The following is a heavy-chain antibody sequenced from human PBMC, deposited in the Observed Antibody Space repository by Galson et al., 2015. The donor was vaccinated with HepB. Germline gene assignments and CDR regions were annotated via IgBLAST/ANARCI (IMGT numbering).Heavy chain of an antibody. D-gene: IGHD3-16*01. J-gene: IGHJ6*02. V-gene: IGHV1-2*04. CDR3: ARVGSSDATYYYYGMDV. CDR2: INPNSGGT. CDR1: GYTFTGYY. Sequence: SVKVSCKASGYTFTGYYMHWVRQAPGQGLEWMGWINPNSGGTNYAQKFQGWVTMTRDTSISTAYMELSRLRSDDTAVYYCARVGSSDATYYYYGMDVWGQGTTVTVSS.